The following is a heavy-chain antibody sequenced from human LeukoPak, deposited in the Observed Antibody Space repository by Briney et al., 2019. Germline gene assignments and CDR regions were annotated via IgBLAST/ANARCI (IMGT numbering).Heavy chain of an antibody. CDR3: ALPYTSSWSAFEI. D-gene: IGHD6-13*01. Sequence: ESGPTLVKPTQTLTLTCTLSGISLSTSGVGVAWIRQPPGKALECLALIYWDDDKRYSPSLKSRVTITRDTSKNQVVLTMTNMAPIDAGTYYCALPYTSSWSAFEIWGQGTRVTSST. V-gene: IGHV2-5*02. CDR1: GISLSTSGVG. J-gene: IGHJ3*02. CDR2: IYWDDDK.